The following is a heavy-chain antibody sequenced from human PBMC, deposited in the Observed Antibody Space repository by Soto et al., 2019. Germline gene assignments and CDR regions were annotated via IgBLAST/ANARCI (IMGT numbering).Heavy chain of an antibody. Sequence: PPETLSLTCAVSGDSISSDKWWSWVRQPPGKGLEWIGEIHHSGNSNYNPSLKSRVIISVDKSKNQFSLKLSSATDADTAVYYCARRSSSRGQTRDAFDIWGQGTMVTVSS. J-gene: IGHJ3*02. CDR3: ARRSSSRGQTRDAFDI. V-gene: IGHV4-4*03. CDR1: GDSISSDKW. D-gene: IGHD6-13*01. CDR2: IHHSGNS.